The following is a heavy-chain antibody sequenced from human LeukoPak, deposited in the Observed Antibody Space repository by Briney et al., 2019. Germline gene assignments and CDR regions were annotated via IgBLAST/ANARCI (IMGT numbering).Heavy chain of an antibody. CDR1: GFTFSTYW. Sequence: PGGSLRLSCAASGFTFSTYWMSWVRQAPGKGLEWVANIKQDGSEKYYVDSVKGRFTISRDNAKNSLYLQVNSLRAEDTALYYCAKVPRPGIAAAGTGDYFDYWGQGTLVTVSS. J-gene: IGHJ4*02. CDR2: IKQDGSEK. CDR3: AKVPRPGIAAAGTGDYFDY. V-gene: IGHV3-7*03. D-gene: IGHD6-13*01.